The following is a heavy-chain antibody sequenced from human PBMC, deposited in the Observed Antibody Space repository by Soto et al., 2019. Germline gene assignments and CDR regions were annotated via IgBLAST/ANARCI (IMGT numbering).Heavy chain of an antibody. CDR2: ISYDGSNK. Sequence: PGGSLRLSCAASGFTFSSYGMHWVRQAPGKGLEWVAVISYDGSNKYYADSGKGRFTISRDNSKNTLYLQMNSLRAEDTAVYYCAKLRDRTGANALEIWGQGTMVTVSS. CDR1: GFTFSSYG. D-gene: IGHD7-27*01. V-gene: IGHV3-30*18. J-gene: IGHJ3*02. CDR3: AKLRDRTGANALEI.